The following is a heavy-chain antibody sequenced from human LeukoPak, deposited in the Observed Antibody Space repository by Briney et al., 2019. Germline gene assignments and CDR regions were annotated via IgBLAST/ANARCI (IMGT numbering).Heavy chain of an antibody. CDR3: AREARHIVVVTASDAFDI. CDR1: GGSISDSTYF. V-gene: IGHV4-39*02. CDR2: IYYDGST. D-gene: IGHD2-21*02. J-gene: IGHJ3*02. Sequence: PSETLSLTCTVSGGSISDSTYFWAWIRQPPGKGLEWIGTIYYDGSTYYNPSLKSRVTISVDTSKNQFSLKLSSVTAADTAVYYCAREARHIVVVTASDAFDIWGQGTMVTVSS.